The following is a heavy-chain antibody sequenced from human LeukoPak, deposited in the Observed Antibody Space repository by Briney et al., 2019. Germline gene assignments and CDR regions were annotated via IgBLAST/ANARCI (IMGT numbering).Heavy chain of an antibody. Sequence: GGSLRLSCAASGFILSSYGMHWVRQAPGKGLEWVAFIRDDGRDKYYADSVKGRFTISRDNSKNTLYLQMNSLRAEDTAVYYCARDRRAKWLGPLYAFDIWGQGTMVTVSS. CDR2: IRDDGRDK. CDR1: GFILSSYG. V-gene: IGHV3-30*02. CDR3: ARDRRAKWLGPLYAFDI. D-gene: IGHD6-19*01. J-gene: IGHJ3*02.